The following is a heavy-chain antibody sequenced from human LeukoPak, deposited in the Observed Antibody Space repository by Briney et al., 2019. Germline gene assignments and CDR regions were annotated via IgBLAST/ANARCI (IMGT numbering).Heavy chain of an antibody. CDR1: GGSISSGGYY. CDR2: IYYSGST. D-gene: IGHD4/OR15-4a*01. J-gene: IGHJ4*02. V-gene: IGHV4-31*03. Sequence: PSETLSLTCTVPGGSISSGGYYWSWIRQHPGKGLEWIGYIYYSGSTYYNPSLKSRVSISVDTSKNHFSLRLSSVTAADTAVYYCARMGAHFSTNYDYYFDYWGQGTLVTVSS. CDR3: ARMGAHFSTNYDYYFDY.